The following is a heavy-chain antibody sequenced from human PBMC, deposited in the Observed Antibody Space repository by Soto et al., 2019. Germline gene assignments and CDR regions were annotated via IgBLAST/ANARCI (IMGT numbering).Heavy chain of an antibody. CDR2: IYYSGNT. J-gene: IGHJ4*02. CDR3: ARDGYYDNSGYRLVDY. Sequence: TLSLTCTVSGGSISSGDYYWSWIRQPPGKGLEWIGYIYYSGNTYYNPSLKSRVTISVDTSKNQFSLKLSSVTAADTAVYYCARDGYYDNSGYRLVDYWGQGTLVTVSS. V-gene: IGHV4-30-4*01. D-gene: IGHD3-22*01. CDR1: GGSISSGDYY.